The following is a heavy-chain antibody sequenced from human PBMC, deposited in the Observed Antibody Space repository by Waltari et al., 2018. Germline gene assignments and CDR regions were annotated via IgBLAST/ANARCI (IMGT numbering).Heavy chain of an antibody. J-gene: IGHJ3*02. V-gene: IGHV3-48*03. CDR2: ISSSGSTI. Sequence: EVQLVESGGGLVQPGGSLRLSCAASGFTFSSYEMNWVRQAPGKGLEWVSYISSSGSTIYYAGSVKGRFTISRDNGKNKLSLQMNSLGAEDTAVYYCAGSNGGVWGGYRYYGAFDIGGQGTMVTVAS. CDR3: AGSNGGVWGGYRYYGAFDI. CDR1: GFTFSSYE. D-gene: IGHD3-16*02.